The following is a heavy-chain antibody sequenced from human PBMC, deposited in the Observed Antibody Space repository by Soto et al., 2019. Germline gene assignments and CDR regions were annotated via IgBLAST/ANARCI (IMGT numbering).Heavy chain of an antibody. J-gene: IGHJ6*02. V-gene: IGHV1-69*01. D-gene: IGHD5-12*01. Sequence: QVQLVQSGAEVQKPGSSVKVSCKASGGTFSSYAISWVRQAPGQGLEWMGGIIPIFGTANYAQKFQGRVTITADESTSTAYMELSSLRSEDTAVYYCAKGDGYNAHYYYYYGMDVWGQGTTVTVSS. CDR2: IIPIFGTA. CDR1: GGTFSSYA. CDR3: AKGDGYNAHYYYYYGMDV.